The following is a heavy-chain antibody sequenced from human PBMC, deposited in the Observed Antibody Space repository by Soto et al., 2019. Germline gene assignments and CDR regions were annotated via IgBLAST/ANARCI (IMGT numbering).Heavy chain of an antibody. Sequence: SETLSLTCTVSGGSISSGGYYWSWIHQHPGKGLEWIGYIYYSGSTYYNPSLKSRVTISVDTSKNQFSLKLSSVTAADTAVYYCARALRHCSGGSCYVQFDPWGQGTLVTVSS. D-gene: IGHD2-15*01. CDR2: IYYSGST. CDR3: ARALRHCSGGSCYVQFDP. CDR1: GGSISSGGYY. J-gene: IGHJ5*02. V-gene: IGHV4-31*03.